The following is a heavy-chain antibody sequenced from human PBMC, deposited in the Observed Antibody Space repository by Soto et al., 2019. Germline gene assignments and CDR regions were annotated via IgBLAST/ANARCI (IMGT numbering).Heavy chain of an antibody. D-gene: IGHD6-19*01. Sequence: QVQLVESGGGVVQPGRSLRLSCAASGFTFSSYGMHWVRQAPGKGLEWVAVIWYDGSNKYYADSVKGRFTISRDNSKNTLYLQMNSLRAEDTAVYYCARTIAVAVLDHWGQGTLVTVSS. CDR3: ARTIAVAVLDH. V-gene: IGHV3-33*01. J-gene: IGHJ4*02. CDR1: GFTFSSYG. CDR2: IWYDGSNK.